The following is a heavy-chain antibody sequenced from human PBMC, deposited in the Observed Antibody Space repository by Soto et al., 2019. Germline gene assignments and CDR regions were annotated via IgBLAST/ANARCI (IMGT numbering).Heavy chain of an antibody. CDR2: ISFSDGGT. CDR3: VKDDRILGRRYFEL. D-gene: IGHD2-15*01. V-gene: IGHV3-23*01. J-gene: IGHJ2*01. CDR1: GFXXSSXX. Sequence: EEQLLESGGGLIXXXXXXXXACAASGFXXSSXXXXWVRQAPGTGLEWVSSISFSDGGTYSEDSMKGPPTISRDNSRNTLFPQMNSLSVQGPAVYYCVKDDRILGRRYFELWGRGTLVTVSS.